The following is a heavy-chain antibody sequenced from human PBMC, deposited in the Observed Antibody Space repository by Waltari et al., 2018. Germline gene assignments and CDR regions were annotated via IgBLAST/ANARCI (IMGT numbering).Heavy chain of an antibody. J-gene: IGHJ4*02. CDR1: GFTFSSYA. V-gene: IGHV3-23*01. D-gene: IGHD2-15*01. CDR2: FRGGIDTT. CDR3: AKASLRTCSGARCYHFDY. Sequence: EVQLLDSGGGLVQPGGSLRLSCAASGFTFSSYAMSWVRQGPGRGLEWVSKFRGGIDTTYYANSVKGRCTSSRENSKNTLYLQVNSLRAEDTAVYYCAKASLRTCSGARCYHFDYWGQGTVVTVSS.